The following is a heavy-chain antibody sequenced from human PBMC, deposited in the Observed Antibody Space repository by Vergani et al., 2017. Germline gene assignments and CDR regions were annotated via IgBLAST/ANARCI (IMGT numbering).Heavy chain of an antibody. Sequence: QVQLVQSGAEVKTPGSSVTVSCKASGGTFSSYAISWVRQAPGQGLEWMGRIIPILGTANYEQKFQGRFTITADESTSTAYMELSSLRSEDTAVYYCAREAAGPIMFWFDPWGQGTLVTVSS. J-gene: IGHJ5*02. CDR1: GGTFSSYA. V-gene: IGHV1-69*11. CDR2: IIPILGTA. CDR3: AREAAGPIMFWFDP. D-gene: IGHD6-13*01.